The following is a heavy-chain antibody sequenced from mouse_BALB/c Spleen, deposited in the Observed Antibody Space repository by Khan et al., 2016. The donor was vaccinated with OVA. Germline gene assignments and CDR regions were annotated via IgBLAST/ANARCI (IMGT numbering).Heavy chain of an antibody. V-gene: IGHV5-9-3*01. CDR1: GFTFSDYG. Sequence: EVELVESGGDLVKPGGSLKLSCAASGFTFSDYGLSWVRQTPEKRLEWVATISSGGSFTYYLDSVKGRFTISRDSAKNHLYLQMSSLRSEDTAMCYCTRTPGYYGSNYFDKWSQGSSLTVSS. CDR2: ISSGGSFT. CDR3: TRTPGYYGSNYFDK. J-gene: IGHJ2*03. D-gene: IGHD1-1*01.